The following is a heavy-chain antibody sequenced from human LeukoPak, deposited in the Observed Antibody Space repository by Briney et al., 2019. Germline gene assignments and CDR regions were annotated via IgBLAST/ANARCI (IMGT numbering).Heavy chain of an antibody. V-gene: IGHV4-31*03. CDR1: GGSISSGGYY. CDR3: ARDSSGYSRFDP. CDR2: IYYSGST. Sequence: SQTPSLTCTVSGGSISSGGYYWSWIRQHPGKGLEWIGYIYYSGSTYYNPSLKSRVAISVDTSKNQFSLKLSSVTAADTAVYYCARDSSGYSRFDPWGQGTLVTVSS. D-gene: IGHD3-22*01. J-gene: IGHJ5*02.